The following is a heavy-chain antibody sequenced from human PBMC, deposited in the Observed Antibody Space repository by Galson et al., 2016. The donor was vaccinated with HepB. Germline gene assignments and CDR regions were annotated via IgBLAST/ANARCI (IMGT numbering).Heavy chain of an antibody. V-gene: IGHV1-58*01. CDR2: IVVGSGDT. CDR3: AATYCGGDCYSLDS. Sequence: SCKASGFIFTSSVVQWVRQARGQRLEWIGWIVVGSGDTDHAQKFQERVTFTRDMSTTTAYMDLSSLRSEDTAVYYCAATYCGGDCYSLDSWGQGTLVTVSS. D-gene: IGHD2-21*02. CDR1: GFIFTSSV. J-gene: IGHJ4*02.